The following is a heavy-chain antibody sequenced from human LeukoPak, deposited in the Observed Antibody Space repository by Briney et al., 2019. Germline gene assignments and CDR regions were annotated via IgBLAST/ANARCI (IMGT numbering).Heavy chain of an antibody. V-gene: IGHV4-34*01. CDR3: ARAYPNYYGSGSYYNPEYYFDY. J-gene: IGHJ4*02. D-gene: IGHD3-10*01. CDR1: GGSFSGYH. CDR2: INHSGST. Sequence: SETLSLTCAVYGGSFSGYHWSWIRQPPGKGLEWIGEINHSGSTNYNPSLKSRVTISVDTSKNQFSLKLSSVTAADTAVYYCARAYPNYYGSGSYYNPEYYFDYWGQGTLVTVSS.